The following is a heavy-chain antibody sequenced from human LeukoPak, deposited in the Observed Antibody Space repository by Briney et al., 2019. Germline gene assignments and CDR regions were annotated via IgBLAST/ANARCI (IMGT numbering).Heavy chain of an antibody. CDR3: AKYGPQDSGSSHFDY. Sequence: GGSLRLSCAASGFTFSSYAMSWVRQAPGEGLEWVSAIRDSGSSTHYADSVKGRFTTSRDNSKNTLFLQMNSLRAEDTAIYYCAKYGPQDSGSSHFDYWGQGALVTVSS. D-gene: IGHD1-26*01. J-gene: IGHJ4*02. CDR1: GFTFSSYA. CDR2: IRDSGSST. V-gene: IGHV3-23*01.